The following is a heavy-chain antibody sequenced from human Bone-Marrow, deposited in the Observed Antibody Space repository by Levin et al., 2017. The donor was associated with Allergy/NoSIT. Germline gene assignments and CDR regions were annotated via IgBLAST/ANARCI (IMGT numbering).Heavy chain of an antibody. Sequence: GGSLRLSCAASGFSFNDHSMNWVRQAPGKGLEWVGRTRNKANIYTTEYAASVKGRFTISRDDSRSSLFLQMNSLQTEDTAIYYCARLDGYSFDYWGQGALVTVSS. CDR3: ARLDGYSFDY. V-gene: IGHV3-72*01. D-gene: IGHD1-1*01. J-gene: IGHJ4*02. CDR1: GFSFNDHS. CDR2: TRNKANIYTT.